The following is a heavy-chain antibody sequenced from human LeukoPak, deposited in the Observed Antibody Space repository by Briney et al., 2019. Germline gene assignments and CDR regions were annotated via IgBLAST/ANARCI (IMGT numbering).Heavy chain of an antibody. CDR1: GGSISSSSNY. CDR3: ARDATMMGNYFNY. D-gene: IGHD5-12*01. V-gene: IGHV4-39*07. J-gene: IGHJ4*02. Sequence: PSETLSLTCTVSGGSISSSSNYWGWIRQPPGKGLEWIGTIYYSGSTYYNPSLQSRVTMSVDTSKNQFSLKLSSVTAADTAVYYCARDATMMGNYFNYWGQGTLVTVSS. CDR2: IYYSGST.